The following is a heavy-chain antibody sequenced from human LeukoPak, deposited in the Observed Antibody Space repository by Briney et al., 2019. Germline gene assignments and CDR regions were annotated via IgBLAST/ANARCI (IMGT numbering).Heavy chain of an antibody. Sequence: PSETLFLTCTVSGGSISSRGYYWSWIRQPPGKGLEWIGSIYYSGSTYHNPSLKSRVTISVDTSKNQFSLKLSSVTAADTAVYYCARLPMAMGVFDYWGQGILVTVSS. J-gene: IGHJ4*02. D-gene: IGHD3-10*01. V-gene: IGHV4-39*01. CDR3: ARLPMAMGVFDY. CDR2: IYYSGST. CDR1: GGSISSRGYY.